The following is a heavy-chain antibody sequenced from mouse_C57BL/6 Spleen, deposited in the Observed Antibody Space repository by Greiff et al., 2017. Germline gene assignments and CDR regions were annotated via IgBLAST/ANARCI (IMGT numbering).Heavy chain of an antibody. Sequence: EVKLVESGGGLVKPGGSLKLSCAASGFTFSSYAMSWVRQTPEKRLEWVATISDGGSYTYYPDNVKGRFTISRDNAKNNLYLQMSHLKSEDTAMYYCARVIYFDYWGQGTTLTVSS. CDR2: ISDGGSYT. J-gene: IGHJ2*01. V-gene: IGHV5-4*03. CDR1: GFTFSSYA. CDR3: ARVIYFDY.